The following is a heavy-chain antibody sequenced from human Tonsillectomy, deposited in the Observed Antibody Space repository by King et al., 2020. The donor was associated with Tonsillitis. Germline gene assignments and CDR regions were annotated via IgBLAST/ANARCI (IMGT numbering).Heavy chain of an antibody. CDR3: ALRVGGGGYHH. Sequence: FTLKESGPTLVKPPQTLTLTCNFSGLSLSTSGLGVGWIRQPPGKALQWLALIYWDDDKRFTPSLKNRLTITKDISRNHVVLTMANMDPVDTATYYCALRVGGGGYHHWGQGTLVTVFS. V-gene: IGHV2-5*02. D-gene: IGHD3-22*01. CDR1: GLSLSTSGLG. J-gene: IGHJ4*02. CDR2: IYWDDDK.